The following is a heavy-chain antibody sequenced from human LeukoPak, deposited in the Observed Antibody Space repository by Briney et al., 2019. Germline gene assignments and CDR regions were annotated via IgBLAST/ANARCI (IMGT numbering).Heavy chain of an antibody. CDR1: GFLFSKCW. Sequence: GGSLRLSCAASGFLFSKCWMTWVRQAPGKGLEWVASINSDGSEGYYADVVKGRFTISRDNAKNSLYLQINSLRAEDTAVYYCARSSYSSSSSVWGQGTMVTVSS. D-gene: IGHD6-6*01. V-gene: IGHV3-7*03. CDR2: INSDGSEG. J-gene: IGHJ3*01. CDR3: ARSSYSSSSSV.